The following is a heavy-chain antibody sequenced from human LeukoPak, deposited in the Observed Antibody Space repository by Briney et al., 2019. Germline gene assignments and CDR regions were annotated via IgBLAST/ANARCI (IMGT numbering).Heavy chain of an antibody. D-gene: IGHD2-8*01. CDR2: ISNSGST. Sequence: SQTLSLTCTVSGGSISSGDYFWSWIRQPPGKGLEWIGYISNSGSTYYNPSLKRRVTISVDTSKNQFSLKLNSVTAADTAVYYCARYGVLAAVDYWGQGTLVSVSS. CDR3: ARYGVLAAVDY. J-gene: IGHJ4*02. CDR1: GGSISSGDYF. V-gene: IGHV4-30-4*01.